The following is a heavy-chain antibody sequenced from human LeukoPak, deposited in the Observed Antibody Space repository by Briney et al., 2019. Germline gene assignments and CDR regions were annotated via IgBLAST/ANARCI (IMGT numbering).Heavy chain of an antibody. CDR3: AKRGIMIRGVIIIGFHKEAYYFDC. CDR1: GLTFSNYA. Sequence: GRTLRLYCAASGLTFSNYAMSWVGRSAGKWLASASGFSDICVSTYYADSVKGRFIISRDNSKNTLYLQMNSLRAEDTAVYYCAKRGIMIRGVIIIGFHKEAYYFDCWGQGTLVTVSS. D-gene: IGHD3-10*01. V-gene: IGHV3-23*01. J-gene: IGHJ4*02. CDR2: FSDICVST.